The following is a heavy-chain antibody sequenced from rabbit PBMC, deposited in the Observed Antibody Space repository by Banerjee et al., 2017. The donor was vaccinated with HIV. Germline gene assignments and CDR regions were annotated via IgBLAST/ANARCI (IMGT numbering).Heavy chain of an antibody. Sequence: QEQLVESGGGLVQPGGSLKLSCKASGFDFSSYGVSWVRQAPGKGLEWIGYIDPVFGSTYYASWVNGRFTISSHNAQNTLYLQLNSLTAADTATYFCVRDVLYDDYGDLNLWGPGTLVTVS. CDR3: VRDVLYDDYGDLNL. CDR1: GFDFSSYG. CDR2: IDPVFGST. J-gene: IGHJ4*01. D-gene: IGHD2-1*01. V-gene: IGHV1S47*01.